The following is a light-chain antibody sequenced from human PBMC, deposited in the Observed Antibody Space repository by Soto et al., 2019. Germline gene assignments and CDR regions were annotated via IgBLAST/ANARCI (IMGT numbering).Light chain of an antibody. CDR1: QSVSSN. J-gene: IGKJ1*01. V-gene: IGKV3-15*01. CDR2: GAS. Sequence: EIVMTQSPATLSVSPGERATLSCRASQSVSSNLAWYQHKPDQTPRLLIYGASTRATGFPARFSGSGSGTEFTLTISSLQSEDFAVYYCQQYNAWPQTFGQGTKVEIK. CDR3: QQYNAWPQT.